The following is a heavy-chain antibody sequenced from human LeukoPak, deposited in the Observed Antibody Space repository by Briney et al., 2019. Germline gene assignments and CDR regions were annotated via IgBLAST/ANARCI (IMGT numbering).Heavy chain of an antibody. Sequence: GESLKISCKGSGYSFTSYWIGWVRQMPGKGLEWMGIIYPGDSDTRYSPSFQGQVTISADKSISTAYLQRSSLKASDTAMYYCARGSGSVFDEYYFDYWGQGTLVTVSS. V-gene: IGHV5-51*01. J-gene: IGHJ4*02. CDR3: ARGSGSVFDEYYFDY. D-gene: IGHD3-22*01. CDR1: GYSFTSYW. CDR2: IYPGDSDT.